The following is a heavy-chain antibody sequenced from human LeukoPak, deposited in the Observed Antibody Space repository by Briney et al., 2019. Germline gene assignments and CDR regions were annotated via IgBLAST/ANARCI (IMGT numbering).Heavy chain of an antibody. CDR1: GFTFSSYA. Sequence: GGSLRLSCAASGFTFSSYAMSWVRRVPGKTLEWVSGIKAGGDRAFYADSVKGRFTMSRDNSKNTLFLQMDTVRVEDTAVYYCAKEFGEFFYFFDHWGQGALVTVSS. CDR3: AKEFGEFFYFFDH. J-gene: IGHJ4*02. V-gene: IGHV3-23*01. CDR2: IKAGGDRA. D-gene: IGHD3-10*01.